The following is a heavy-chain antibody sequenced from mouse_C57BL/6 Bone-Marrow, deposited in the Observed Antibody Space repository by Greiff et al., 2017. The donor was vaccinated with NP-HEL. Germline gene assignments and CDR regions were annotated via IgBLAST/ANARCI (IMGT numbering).Heavy chain of an antibody. CDR2: INPGSGGT. J-gene: IGHJ2*01. V-gene: IGHV1-54*01. Sequence: QVQLKQSGAELVRPGTSVKVSCKASGYAFTNYLIEWVKQRPGQGLEWIGVINPGSGGTNYNEKFKGKATLTAEKSSSTAYMQLSSLTSEDSAVYFCARTGDYWGQGTTLTVSS. CDR3: ARTGDY. CDR1: GYAFTNYL.